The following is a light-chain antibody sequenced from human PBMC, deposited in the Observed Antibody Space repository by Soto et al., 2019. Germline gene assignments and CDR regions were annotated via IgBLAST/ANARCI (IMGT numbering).Light chain of an antibody. CDR2: AAS. V-gene: IGKV3-20*01. CDR1: QSVANNY. J-gene: IGKJ5*01. CDR3: QQYGSSPIT. Sequence: EIAMPPSPGTLSLSPGERATRSCRASQSVANNYLAWFQQKPGQAPRXXIYAASSRQAGIPDRFSGSGSGTEFTLTISRLEPEDFAIYYCQQYGSSPITFGQGTRLEIK.